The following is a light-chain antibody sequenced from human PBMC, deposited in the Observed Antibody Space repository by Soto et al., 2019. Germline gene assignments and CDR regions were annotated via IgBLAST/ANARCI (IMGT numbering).Light chain of an antibody. J-gene: IGKJ1*01. Sequence: DIQMTQSPSTLSASVGDRVTITCRASHSIGRFLAWYQHQPGKAPKLLIYDASTLESGVPSRFSGTGSGTEFSFSITSLQPEDFGTYYCQQCYMGWTFGQGTKVDIK. CDR1: HSIGRF. CDR2: DAS. CDR3: QQCYMGWT. V-gene: IGKV1-5*01.